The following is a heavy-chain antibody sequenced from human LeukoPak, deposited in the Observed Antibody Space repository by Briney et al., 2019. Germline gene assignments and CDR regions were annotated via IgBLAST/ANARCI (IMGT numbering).Heavy chain of an antibody. CDR1: GYNFTSYY. V-gene: IGHV1-2*02. D-gene: IGHD3-22*01. Sequence: GASVKVSCKASGYNFTSYYMHWVRQAPGQGLEWXXXXXXXXGGTNYAQKFQGRVTMTRDTSISTAYMELSRLRSDDTAVYYCARVWYYYDSTGILTLYFDYWGQGTLVTVSS. CDR2: XXXXXGGT. J-gene: IGHJ4*02. CDR3: ARVWYYYDSTGILTLYFDY.